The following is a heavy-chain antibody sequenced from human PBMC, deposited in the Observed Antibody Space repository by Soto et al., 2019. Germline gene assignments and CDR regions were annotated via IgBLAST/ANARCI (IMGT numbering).Heavy chain of an antibody. J-gene: IGHJ4*02. CDR1: GGSISSYY. CDR2: IYYSGST. Sequence: SETLSLTCPVSGGSISSYYSGWIRQPPGKGLEWIGYIYYSGSTNYNPSLKSRVTISVDTSKNQFSLKLSSVTAADTAVYYCAGPRDGYNWAFDYWGQGTLVTVSS. V-gene: IGHV4-59*01. D-gene: IGHD5-12*01. CDR3: AGPRDGYNWAFDY.